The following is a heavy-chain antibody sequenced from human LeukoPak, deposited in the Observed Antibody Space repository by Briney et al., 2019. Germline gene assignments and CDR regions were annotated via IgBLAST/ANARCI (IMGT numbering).Heavy chain of an antibody. CDR3: ARDGVQGQWLVGFDY. V-gene: IGHV4-4*02. CDR1: GGSISSSNW. CDR2: IYHSGST. J-gene: IGHJ4*02. D-gene: IGHD6-19*01. Sequence: SETLSLTCAVSGGSISSSNWWSWVRQPPGKGLEWIGEIYHSGSTNYNPSLKSRVTISVDKSKNQFSLKLSSVTAADTAVYYCARDGVQGQWLVGFDYWGQGTLVTVSS.